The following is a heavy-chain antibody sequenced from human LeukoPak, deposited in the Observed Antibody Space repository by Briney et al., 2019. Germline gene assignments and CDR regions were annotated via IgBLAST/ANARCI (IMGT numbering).Heavy chain of an antibody. CDR3: ARDRYYDGNGMDV. V-gene: IGHV3-11*01. Sequence: NPSQTLSLTCTVSGGSISSGGYYWSWIRQHPGKGLEWVSYISSSGSTIYYADSVKGRFTISRDNAKNSLYLQMNSLRAEDTAVYYCARDRYYDGNGMDVWGQGTTVTVSS. CDR1: GGSISSGGYY. CDR2: ISSSGSTI. J-gene: IGHJ6*02. D-gene: IGHD3-22*01.